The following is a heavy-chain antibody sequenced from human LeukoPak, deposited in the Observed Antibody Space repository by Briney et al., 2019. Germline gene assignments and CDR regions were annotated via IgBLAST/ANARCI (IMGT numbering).Heavy chain of an antibody. CDR3: ARAGTEYYYDMDV. CDR2: ISNSGNT. CDR1: GGSISSYY. D-gene: IGHD3-10*01. J-gene: IGHJ6*02. V-gene: IGHV4-59*01. Sequence: SETLSLTCTVSGGSISSYYWSWIRQPAGKGLEWIGYISNSGNTNYNPSLKSRVTISLDTSRNQFSLKLKSVNAADTAVYYCARAGTEYYYDMDVWGQGTPVTVSS.